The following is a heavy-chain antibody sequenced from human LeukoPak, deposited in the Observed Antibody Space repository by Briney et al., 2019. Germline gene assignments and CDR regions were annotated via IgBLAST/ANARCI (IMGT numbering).Heavy chain of an antibody. J-gene: IGHJ4*02. D-gene: IGHD1-26*01. CDR3: AKGSGPLY. Sequence: TGGSLRLSCAASGFTFSTYAMSWVRQAPGKGLEWVSAISGSGDSTYYADSVKGRFSISRANSKNRLYLQMNSLRAEDTAVYYCAKGSGPLYWGQGTLVTVSS. CDR1: GFTFSTYA. V-gene: IGHV3-23*01. CDR2: ISGSGDST.